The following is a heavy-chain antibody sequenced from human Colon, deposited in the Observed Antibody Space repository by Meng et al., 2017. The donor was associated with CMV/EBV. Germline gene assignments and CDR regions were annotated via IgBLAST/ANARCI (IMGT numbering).Heavy chain of an antibody. CDR3: VKDHMRGVLAGWFDS. V-gene: IGHV3-43D*03. D-gene: IGHD4/OR15-4a*01. CDR1: GFTFDDFA. Sequence: GESLKISCAVSGFTFDDFAMHWVRQIPGKGLEWVSLISWNGVTAYYGDSVKGRFTISRDNIKNSLYLHMNSLRPEDSALYYCVKDHMRGVLAGWFDSWGQGTLVTVSS. J-gene: IGHJ5*01. CDR2: ISWNGVTA.